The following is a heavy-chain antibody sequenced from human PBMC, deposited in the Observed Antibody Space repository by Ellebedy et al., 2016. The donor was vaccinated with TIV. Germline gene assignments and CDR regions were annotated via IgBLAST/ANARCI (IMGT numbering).Heavy chain of an antibody. J-gene: IGHJ4*02. Sequence: MPSETLSLTCTVSGGSISSYYWSWIRQPPGKGLEWIGFIYYSGNTKDNPSLGSRVTLSVDTSKNQFSLSLSAVTSADTALYFCARSAYMYGYFDSWGQGAQVTVSS. CDR2: IYYSGNT. V-gene: IGHV4-59*01. CDR1: GGSISSYY. CDR3: ARSAYMYGYFDS. D-gene: IGHD5-18*01.